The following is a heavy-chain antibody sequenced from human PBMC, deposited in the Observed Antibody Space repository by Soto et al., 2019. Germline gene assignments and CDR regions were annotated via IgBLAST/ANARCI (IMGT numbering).Heavy chain of an antibody. CDR1: GGSISSYY. CDR2: IYYSGST. Sequence: PSETLSLTCTVSGGSISSYYWYWIRQPPGKGLEWIGYIYYSGSTNYNPSLKSRVTISVDTSKNQFSLKLSSVTAADTAVYYCARSAAYYGSGKDAFDIWGQGTMVTVSS. D-gene: IGHD3-10*01. J-gene: IGHJ3*02. CDR3: ARSAAYYGSGKDAFDI. V-gene: IGHV4-59*12.